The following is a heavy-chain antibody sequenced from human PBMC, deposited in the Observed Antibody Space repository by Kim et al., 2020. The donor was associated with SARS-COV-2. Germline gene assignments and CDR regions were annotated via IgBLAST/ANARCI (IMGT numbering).Heavy chain of an antibody. CDR2: INAGNGNT. D-gene: IGHD3-10*02. CDR3: ARVLFGELFGWFDP. Sequence: ASVKVSCKASGYTFTSYAIHWVRQAPGQRLEWMGWINAGNGNTKYSQKLQGRVTMSRDTSASTAYMELSSLRSEDTAVYYCARVLFGELFGWFDPWGQGTLVTVSS. CDR1: GYTFTSYA. J-gene: IGHJ5*02. V-gene: IGHV1-3*01.